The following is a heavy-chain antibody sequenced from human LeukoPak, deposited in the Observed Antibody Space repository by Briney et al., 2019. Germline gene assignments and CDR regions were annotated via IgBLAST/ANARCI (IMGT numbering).Heavy chain of an antibody. CDR1: GFTFSSYE. J-gene: IGHJ4*02. Sequence: PGGSLRLSCSASGFTFSSYEMNWVRQAPGKGLEWISYITGSGDTIYYADSVKGRFTISRDNAKNSLFLQMNSLTADDTAVYYCARERTTIVSGTTIGAYGGQGTLVTVSS. CDR2: ITGSGDTI. CDR3: ARERTTIVSGTTIGAY. V-gene: IGHV3-48*03. D-gene: IGHD2/OR15-2a*01.